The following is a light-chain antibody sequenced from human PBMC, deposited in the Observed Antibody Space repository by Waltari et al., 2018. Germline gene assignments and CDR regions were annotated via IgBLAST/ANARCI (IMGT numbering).Light chain of an antibody. CDR2: WAS. CDR3: HQYFAPPYT. V-gene: IGKV4-1*01. CDR1: HSLLYYSNNKTY. Sequence: DIVMTQSPDSLTVSLGERATINCKSSHSLLYYSNNKTYISWYQQTPGQAPKLLTYWASTRDSGVPDRFSGSGSETDFTLTISSLQAEDVAVYHCHQYFAPPYTFGRGTKLEIK. J-gene: IGKJ2*01.